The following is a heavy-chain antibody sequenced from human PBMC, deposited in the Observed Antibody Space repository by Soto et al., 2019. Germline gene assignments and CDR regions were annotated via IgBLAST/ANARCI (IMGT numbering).Heavy chain of an antibody. D-gene: IGHD1-26*01. CDR2: IRQDESEK. J-gene: IGHJ4*02. CDR1: GLTFSDYW. Sequence: EVQLVESGGGLVQPGGSLRLSSAVSGLTFSDYWMSWVRQAPGKGLEWVANIRQDESEKNYADSVKGRFTISRDNAKSSVYLQMNSLRAEDTAVYYCTNDKFSGSYYVRGLTYYFEYWGQGTLVTVSS. CDR3: TNDKFSGSYYVRGLTYYFEY. V-gene: IGHV3-7*03.